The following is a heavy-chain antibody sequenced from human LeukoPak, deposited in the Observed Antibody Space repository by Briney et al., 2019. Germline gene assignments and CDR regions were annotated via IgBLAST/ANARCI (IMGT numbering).Heavy chain of an antibody. CDR2: IYYSGST. J-gene: IGHJ4*02. Sequence: SETLSLTCTVSGGSSSSYYWSWIQQPPGKALEWIGYIYYSGSTNYNPSLKSRVTISVDTSKNQFSLKLSSVTAADTAVYYCARVYYDILTGYQHFDYWGQGTLVTVSS. D-gene: IGHD3-9*01. V-gene: IGHV4-59*08. CDR3: ARVYYDILTGYQHFDY. CDR1: GGSSSSYY.